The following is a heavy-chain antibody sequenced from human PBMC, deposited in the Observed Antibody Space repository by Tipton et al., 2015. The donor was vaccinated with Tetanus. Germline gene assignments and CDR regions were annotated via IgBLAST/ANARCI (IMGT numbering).Heavy chain of an antibody. J-gene: IGHJ6*02. CDR2: IKQDGSEK. D-gene: IGHD6-13*01. V-gene: IGHV3-7*01. Sequence: GSLRLSCAASGFTFSSYWMSWVRQAPGKGLEWVANIKQDGSEKYYVDSVKGRFTISRDNAKNSLYLQMNSLRAEDTAVYYCARGHNGGSSWYGFDYYYYYGMDVWGQGTTVTVSS. CDR3: ARGHNGGSSWYGFDYYYYYGMDV. CDR1: GFTFSSYW.